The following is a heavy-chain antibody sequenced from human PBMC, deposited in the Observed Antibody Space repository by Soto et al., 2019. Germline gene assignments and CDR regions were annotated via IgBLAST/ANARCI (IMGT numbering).Heavy chain of an antibody. D-gene: IGHD1-1*01. CDR1: GDSVSRKSGA. J-gene: IGHJ6*02. Sequence: SQTLSLTCAISGDSVSRKSGAWNWIRQSPSGGLQWLGRTYYRSKWYSEYAPSVKSRITINPDTAKNQFALQLKSVTPDESGVSSRAREPWKPDAYYYGTHVWCPAITLTVSS. CDR2: TYYRSKWYS. CDR3: AREPWKPDAYYYGTHV. V-gene: IGHV6-1*01.